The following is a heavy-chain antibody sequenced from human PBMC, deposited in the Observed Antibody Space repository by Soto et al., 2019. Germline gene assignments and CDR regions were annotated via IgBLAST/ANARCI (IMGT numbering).Heavy chain of an antibody. CDR1: GGSISSGGYY. D-gene: IGHD3-16*01. CDR3: ARGGGRDYLRIPYNWFDP. Sequence: SETLSLTCTVSGGSISSGGYYWSWIRQHPGKGLEWIGYIYYSGSTYYNPSLKSRVTISVDTSKNQFSLKLSSVTAADTAVYYCARGGGRDYLRIPYNWFDPWGQGTLVTVSS. J-gene: IGHJ5*02. CDR2: IYYSGST. V-gene: IGHV4-31*03.